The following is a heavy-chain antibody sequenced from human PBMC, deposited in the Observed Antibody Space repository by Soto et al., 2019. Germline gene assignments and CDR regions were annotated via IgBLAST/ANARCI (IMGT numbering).Heavy chain of an antibody. D-gene: IGHD3-10*01. Sequence: SETLSLTCTVSGGSISSYYWSWIRQPPGKGLEWIGYIYYSGSTNYNPSLKSRVTISVDTSKNQFSLKLSSVTAADTAVYYCAREAGIGDYYYYYMDVWGKGTTVTVSS. J-gene: IGHJ6*03. CDR3: AREAGIGDYYYYYMDV. V-gene: IGHV4-59*01. CDR1: GGSISSYY. CDR2: IYYSGST.